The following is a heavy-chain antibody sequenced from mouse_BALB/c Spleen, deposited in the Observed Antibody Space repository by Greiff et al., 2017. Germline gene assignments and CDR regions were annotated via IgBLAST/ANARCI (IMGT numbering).Heavy chain of an antibody. V-gene: IGHV5-6*01. CDR2: ISSGGSYT. CDR3: ARHDGNYAMDY. Sequence: EVNVVESGGDLVKPGGSLKLSCAASGFTFSSYGMSWVRQTPDKRLEWVATISSGGSYTYYPDSVKGRFTISRDNAKNTLYLQMSSLKSEDTAMYYCARHDGNYAMDYWGQGTSVTVSS. J-gene: IGHJ4*01. CDR1: GFTFSSYG. D-gene: IGHD2-3*01.